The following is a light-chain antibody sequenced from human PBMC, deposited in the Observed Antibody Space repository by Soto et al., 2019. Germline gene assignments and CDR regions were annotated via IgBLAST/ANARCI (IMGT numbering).Light chain of an antibody. CDR3: SSYTSSSTRV. CDR2: EVS. CDR1: SSDIGTYNV. V-gene: IGLV2-14*02. J-gene: IGLJ3*02. Sequence: QPVLTQPASVSGSPGQSITISCTGTSSDIGTYNVVSWYQQHPGKAPKLMIYEVSNRPSGVSNRFSGSKSGNTASLTISGLQAEDEADYYCSSYTSSSTRVFGGGTKLTVL.